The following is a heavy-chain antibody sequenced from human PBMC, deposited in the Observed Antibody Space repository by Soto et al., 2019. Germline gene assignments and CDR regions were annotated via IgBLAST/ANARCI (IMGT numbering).Heavy chain of an antibody. V-gene: IGHV4-34*01. CDR2: INHSGST. D-gene: IGHD5-12*01. CDR1: GGSFSGYY. Sequence: QVQLQQWGAGLLKPSETLSLTCAVYGGSFSGYYWSWIRRPPGKGLEWIGEINHSGSTNYNPSLKSRVTISVDTSKNQFSLKLSSVTAADTAVYYCARGLVATTTGGHWFDPWGQGTLVTVSS. CDR3: ARGLVATTTGGHWFDP. J-gene: IGHJ5*02.